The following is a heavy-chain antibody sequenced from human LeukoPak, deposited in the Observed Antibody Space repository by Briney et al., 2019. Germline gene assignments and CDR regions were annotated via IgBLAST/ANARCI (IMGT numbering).Heavy chain of an antibody. V-gene: IGHV1-2*02. J-gene: IGHJ5*02. CDR3: ARDHYYGSGTLRFDP. CDR2: INPNSGGT. CDR1: GYTFTGYY. D-gene: IGHD3-10*01. Sequence: ASVKVSCKASGYTFTGYYMHWVRQAPGQGLEWMGWINPNSGGTNYAQKFQGRVTMTRDTSISTAYMELSSLRSDDTAVYYCARDHYYGSGTLRFDPWGQGTLVTVSS.